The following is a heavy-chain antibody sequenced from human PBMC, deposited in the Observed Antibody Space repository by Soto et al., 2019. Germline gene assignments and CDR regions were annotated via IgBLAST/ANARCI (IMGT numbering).Heavy chain of an antibody. V-gene: IGHV4-59*01. D-gene: IGHD3-10*01. CDR3: ARSHSFDGSIYHYYFDF. CDR1: GGSISPYY. CDR2: IYASGAT. Sequence: SETLSLTCTVSGGSISPYYWSWIRQPPGGTLEWIGYIYASGATTYNPSLESRVTMSVDMPNNEFSLELTSLTAADTAVHYCARSHSFDGSIYHYYFDFWGQGTLVTVSS. J-gene: IGHJ4*02.